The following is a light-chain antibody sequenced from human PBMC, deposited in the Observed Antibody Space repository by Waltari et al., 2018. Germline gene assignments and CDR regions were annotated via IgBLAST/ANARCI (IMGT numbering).Light chain of an antibody. Sequence: DIVMTQSPDSLAVSLGERATINCKSSQSVLYSSDNKNYVAWYQQKPGQPPKLIIYWASTRGSGIPDRFRGSGSGTDFTLTINSLQAEDVAVYYCQQYYSLPLTFGQGTKVEIK. V-gene: IGKV4-1*01. J-gene: IGKJ1*01. CDR3: QQYYSLPLT. CDR1: QSVLYSSDNKNY. CDR2: WAS.